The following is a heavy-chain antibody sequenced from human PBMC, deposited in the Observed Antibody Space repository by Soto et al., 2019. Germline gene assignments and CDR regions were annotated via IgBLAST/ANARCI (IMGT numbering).Heavy chain of an antibody. Sequence: SQTLSLTCAISGDSVSSTSAGWNWIRQTPSRGLEWLGRTYYRSKWYFNYAVSVESRITINPDTSKNQFSLQLSSVTPDDTAVYYCARGSWDDVSGYYYYGMDVWGQGTTVTVSS. CDR3: ARGSWDDVSGYYYYGMDV. CDR2: TYYRSKWYF. CDR1: GDSVSSTSAG. D-gene: IGHD1-1*01. V-gene: IGHV6-1*01. J-gene: IGHJ6*02.